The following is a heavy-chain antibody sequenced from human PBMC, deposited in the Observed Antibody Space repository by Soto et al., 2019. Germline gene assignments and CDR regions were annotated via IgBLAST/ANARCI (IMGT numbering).Heavy chain of an antibody. J-gene: IGHJ4*02. D-gene: IGHD3-10*01. Sequence: QVQLVQSGAEVKKPGDSVKISCKTSGYTFMTYALHWVRQAPGQRPEWMGWINPGNGNTEYSQKLQGRVTITRDTSARTVFMEVANMTSEDTAVYYCARVRMLWYGELSHWGQGTQVIVSA. CDR3: ARVRMLWYGELSH. V-gene: IGHV1-3*01. CDR1: GYTFMTYA. CDR2: INPGNGNT.